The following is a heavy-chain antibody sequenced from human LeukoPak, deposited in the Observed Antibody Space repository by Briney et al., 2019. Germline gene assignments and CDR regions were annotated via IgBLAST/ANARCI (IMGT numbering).Heavy chain of an antibody. D-gene: IGHD2-8*01. J-gene: IGHJ6*03. Sequence: GGSLRLSCAASGFTFNTYDMHWVRQAPGKGLEWVGLIRYDGSDKWHADSVKGRFTISRDNSKNTLYLQMNSLRVEDAAVYYCARDRVVMAYYHYYYMDVWGKGTTVTVSS. CDR3: ARDRVVMAYYHYYYMDV. CDR1: GFTFNTYD. CDR2: IRYDGSDK. V-gene: IGHV3-30*02.